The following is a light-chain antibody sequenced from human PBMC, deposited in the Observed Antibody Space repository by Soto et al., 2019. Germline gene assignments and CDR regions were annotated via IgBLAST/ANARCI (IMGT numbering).Light chain of an antibody. Sequence: QSVLTQPPSVSGAPGQRVTISCTGSSSNIGAGYDVHWYQQLPGTAPKLLIYGNSNRPTRIPDRFAGSRSGTSASLAITGLQAGDEADYYCQSYDSSLRGSVFGGGTKLTVL. CDR1: SSNIGAGYD. J-gene: IGLJ3*02. V-gene: IGLV1-40*01. CDR3: QSYDSSLRGSV. CDR2: GNS.